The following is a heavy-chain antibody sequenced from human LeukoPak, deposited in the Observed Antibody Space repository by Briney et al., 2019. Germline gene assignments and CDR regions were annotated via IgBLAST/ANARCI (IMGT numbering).Heavy chain of an antibody. V-gene: IGHV3-48*03. J-gene: IGHJ4*02. D-gene: IGHD2-15*01. CDR1: GFTFTNYE. Sequence: QPGGSLRLSCAASGFTFTNYEMNWVRQAPGKGLEWVSYISSSAGTIYYADSVKGRFTISRDNAKNSLYLQMNSLRAEDTAVYYCARGDSASAWGQGTLVTVSS. CDR3: ARGDSASA. CDR2: ISSSAGTI.